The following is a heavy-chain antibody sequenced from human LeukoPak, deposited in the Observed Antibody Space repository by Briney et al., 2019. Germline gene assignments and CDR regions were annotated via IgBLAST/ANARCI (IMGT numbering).Heavy chain of an antibody. V-gene: IGHV1-69*04. CDR1: GGTFSSYA. D-gene: IGHD3-10*01. CDR2: IIPILGIA. J-gene: IGHJ6*02. Sequence: ASVKVSCKASGGTFSSYAISWVRQAPGQGLEWMGRIIPILGIANYAQKFQGRVTITADKSTSTAYMELSSLRSEDTAVYYCARALGGYYGSGSPWAYGMDVWGQGTTVTVSS. CDR3: ARALGGYYGSGSPWAYGMDV.